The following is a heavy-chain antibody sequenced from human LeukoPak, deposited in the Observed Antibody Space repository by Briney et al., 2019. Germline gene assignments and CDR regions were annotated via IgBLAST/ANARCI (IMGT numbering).Heavy chain of an antibody. CDR3: ARPTTVTTISADAFDI. J-gene: IGHJ3*02. CDR2: ISSSGSTI. Sequence: GGSLRLSCTASGFTFRTFSMHWVRQAPGKGLEWVSYISSSGSTIYYADSVKGRFTTSRDNAKNSLYLQMNSLRAEDSSVYYCARPTTVTTISADAFDIWGQGTMVTVSS. D-gene: IGHD4-17*01. V-gene: IGHV3-48*01. CDR1: GFTFRTFS.